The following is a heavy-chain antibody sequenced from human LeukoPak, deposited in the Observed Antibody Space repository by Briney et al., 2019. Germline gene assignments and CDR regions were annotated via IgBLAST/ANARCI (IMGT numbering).Heavy chain of an antibody. D-gene: IGHD6-25*01. CDR3: ARSSGTGTFSY. CDR1: GDSVSGYY. V-gene: IGHV4-59*08. Sequence: SETLSLTCGVSGDSVSGYYWSWIRRPPEKGLEWIGYIHSSGSTNYSPSLKSRLALSVDTSRNQFSLKMSSVTAADTAVYYCARSSGTGTFSYWGQGTLVTVSS. CDR2: IHSSGST. J-gene: IGHJ4*02.